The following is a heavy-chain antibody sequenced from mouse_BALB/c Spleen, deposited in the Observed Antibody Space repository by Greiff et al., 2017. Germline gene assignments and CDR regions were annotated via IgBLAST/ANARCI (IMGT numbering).Heavy chain of an antibody. D-gene: IGHD1-1*01. CDR1: GYTFTDYA. Sequence: VKLMESGPELVRPGVSVKISCKGSGYTFTDYAMHWVKQSHAKSLEWIGVISTYYGNTNYNQKFKGKATMTVDKSSSTAYMELARLTSEDSAIYYCARSRGYYYGSNYAMDYWGQGTSVTVSS. CDR3: ARSRGYYYGSNYAMDY. CDR2: ISTYYGNT. J-gene: IGHJ4*01. V-gene: IGHV1-67*01.